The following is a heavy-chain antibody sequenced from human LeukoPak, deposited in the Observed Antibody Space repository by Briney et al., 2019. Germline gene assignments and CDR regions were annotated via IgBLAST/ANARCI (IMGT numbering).Heavy chain of an antibody. CDR1: GFTFSSYW. J-gene: IGHJ6*03. CDR3: AKDGGEYYDILTGYYPRLYYMDV. CDR2: IKQDGSEK. V-gene: IGHV3-7*03. D-gene: IGHD3-9*01. Sequence: PGGSLRLSCAASGFTFSSYWMSWVRQAPGKGLEWVAIIKQDGSEKYYVDSVKGRFTISRDNSKNTLYLQMNSLRAEDTAVYYCAKDGGEYYDILTGYYPRLYYMDVWGKGTTVTISS.